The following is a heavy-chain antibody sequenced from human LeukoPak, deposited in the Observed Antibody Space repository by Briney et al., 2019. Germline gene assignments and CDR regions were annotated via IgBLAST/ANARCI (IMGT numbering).Heavy chain of an antibody. CDR1: GGSFSGYY. J-gene: IGHJ4*02. D-gene: IGHD3-22*01. Sequence: SETLSLTCAVYGGSFSGYYWSWIRQPPGKGLEWIGEINHSGSTNYNPSLKSRVTISVDTSKNQFSLKLSSVAAADTAVYYCARVAERQYYDRSGYYSHWGQGTLVTVSS. V-gene: IGHV4-34*01. CDR2: INHSGST. CDR3: ARVAERQYYDRSGYYSH.